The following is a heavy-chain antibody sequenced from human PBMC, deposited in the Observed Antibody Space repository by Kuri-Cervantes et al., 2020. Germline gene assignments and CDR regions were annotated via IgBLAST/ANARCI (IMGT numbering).Heavy chain of an antibody. CDR3: ARAEVVAAIDY. J-gene: IGHJ4*02. D-gene: IGHD2-15*01. CDR2: INPSGGST. V-gene: IGHV1-46*01. Sequence: ASVKVSCKASGGTFSSYAISWVRQAPGQGLEWMGIINPSGGSTSYAQKFQGRVTMTRDTSTSTVYMELGSLRSEDTAVYYCARAEVVAAIDYWGQGTLVTVSS. CDR1: GGTFSSYA.